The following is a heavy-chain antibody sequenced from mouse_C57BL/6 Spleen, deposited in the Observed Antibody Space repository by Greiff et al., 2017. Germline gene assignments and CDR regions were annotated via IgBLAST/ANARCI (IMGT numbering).Heavy chain of an antibody. V-gene: IGHV1-50*01. Sequence: QVQLQQPGAELVKPGASVKLSCKASGYTFTSYWMQWVKQRPGQGLEWIGEIDPSDSYTNYNQKFKGKATLTVDTSSSTAYMQLSRLTSEDAAVYYCARGGPEDYWGQGTTLTVSS. CDR1: GYTFTSYW. CDR3: ARGGPEDY. J-gene: IGHJ2*01. CDR2: IDPSDSYT.